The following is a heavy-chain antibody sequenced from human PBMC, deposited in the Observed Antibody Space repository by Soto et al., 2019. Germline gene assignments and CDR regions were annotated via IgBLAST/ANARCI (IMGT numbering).Heavy chain of an antibody. Sequence: PGGSLRLSCAASGFTFSSYAMSWVRQAPGKGLEWVSAISGSGGSTYYADSVKGRFTISRDNSKNTLYLQMNSLRAEDTAVYYCAKDPKTYYDILTGYSYYFDYWGQGTLVTVS. D-gene: IGHD3-9*01. V-gene: IGHV3-23*01. CDR1: GFTFSSYA. CDR2: ISGSGGST. J-gene: IGHJ4*02. CDR3: AKDPKTYYDILTGYSYYFDY.